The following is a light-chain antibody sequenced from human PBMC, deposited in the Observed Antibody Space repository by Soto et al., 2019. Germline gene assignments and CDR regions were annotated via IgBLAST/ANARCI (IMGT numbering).Light chain of an antibody. Sequence: DIQMTQSPSSLSASVGDRVTITCRASESISNDLHWYQQKPGKAPKILIYAASTLQSGVPSRFSGSGSGTYFTLTISSLQPEDFATYYCQQSYTASPYTLGQGTKLQI. CDR1: ESISND. V-gene: IGKV1-39*01. CDR3: QQSYTASPYT. CDR2: AAS. J-gene: IGKJ2*01.